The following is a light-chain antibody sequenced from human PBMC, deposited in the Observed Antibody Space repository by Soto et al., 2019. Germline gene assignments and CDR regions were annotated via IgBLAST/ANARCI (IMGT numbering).Light chain of an antibody. CDR3: QNYGSSSLT. CDR1: QTVSRS. V-gene: IGKV3-15*01. CDR2: GAS. J-gene: IGKJ4*01. Sequence: EVLLTQSPATLYVSPGERATLSCRASQTVSRSLAWYQQRPGQAPRLLIYGASTRAAGVPGRFSGSGSGTDFTLTITSLQSEDFAVYYCQNYGSSSLTFGGGTKVEIK.